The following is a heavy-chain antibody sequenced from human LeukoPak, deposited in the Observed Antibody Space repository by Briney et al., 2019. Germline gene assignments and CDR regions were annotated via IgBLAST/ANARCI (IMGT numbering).Heavy chain of an antibody. Sequence: GASVKVSCKASGFTFTGYYMHWVRQAPGQGLEWMGWINPNSGGTNYAQKFQGRVTMTRDTSISTAYMELSRLRSDDTAVYYCARDRPARPYGDYAAREKKADYWGQGTLVTVSS. CDR3: ARDRPARPYGDYAAREKKADY. V-gene: IGHV1-2*02. CDR1: GFTFTGYY. D-gene: IGHD4-17*01. CDR2: INPNSGGT. J-gene: IGHJ4*02.